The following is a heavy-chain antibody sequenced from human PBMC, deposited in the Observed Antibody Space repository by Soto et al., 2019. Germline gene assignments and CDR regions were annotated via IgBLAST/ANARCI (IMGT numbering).Heavy chain of an antibody. CDR2: IISSSSYI. V-gene: IGHV3-21*01. Sequence: PGGSLRLSCAASGFTFNSYSMNWVRQAPGKGLEWVSSIISSSSYIYYAASVKGRFTISRDNAKNSLYLQLNSLRAEDTAVYYCARDRSPAMVHYDAFDIWGQGTMVTVSS. J-gene: IGHJ3*02. CDR3: ARDRSPAMVHYDAFDI. CDR1: GFTFNSYS. D-gene: IGHD5-18*01.